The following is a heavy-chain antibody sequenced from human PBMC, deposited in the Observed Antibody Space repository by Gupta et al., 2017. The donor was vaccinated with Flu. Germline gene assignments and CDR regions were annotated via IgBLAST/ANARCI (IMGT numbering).Heavy chain of an antibody. CDR3: ATTPGTNYYYYYMDV. CDR2: INHGGGT. J-gene: IGHJ6*03. V-gene: IGHV4-34*01. Sequence: WSWLRQPPGKGLEWIGEINHGGGTNYNPSLKSRVTISMDTSKSQFSLNLNSVTAADTAVYYCATTPGTNYYYYYMDVWGKGTTVTVSS.